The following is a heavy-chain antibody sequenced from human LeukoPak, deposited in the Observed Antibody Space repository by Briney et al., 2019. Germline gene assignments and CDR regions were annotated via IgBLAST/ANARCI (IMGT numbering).Heavy chain of an antibody. D-gene: IGHD3-22*01. CDR3: ARDYYASSGYSDY. V-gene: IGHV1-18*01. J-gene: IGHJ4*02. CDR1: GYTFTSYG. CDR2: ISAYNGNT. Sequence: GASVKVSCKASGYTFTSYGISWVRQAPGQGLEWMGWISAYNGNTNYAQNLQGRCTMSTDTSTTTAYMELRRLRSDDTAVYYCARDYYASSGYSDYWGQGTLVTVSS.